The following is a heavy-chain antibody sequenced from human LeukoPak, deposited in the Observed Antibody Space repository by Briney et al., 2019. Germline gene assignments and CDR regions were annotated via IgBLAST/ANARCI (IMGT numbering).Heavy chain of an antibody. CDR3: ARVFDSGSQAYFYYMDV. D-gene: IGHD3-10*01. CDR2: IYTSGST. J-gene: IGHJ6*03. CDR1: GDSLSSGRYY. V-gene: IGHV4-61*02. Sequence: SETLSLTCTVAGDSLSSGRYYWSWIRKPAGKGLEGIERIYTSGSTNYNPSLKSRVTMSVDTSKNQFSLKVSSVTAADTAVYYCARVFDSGSQAYFYYMDVWGKGTTVTIFS.